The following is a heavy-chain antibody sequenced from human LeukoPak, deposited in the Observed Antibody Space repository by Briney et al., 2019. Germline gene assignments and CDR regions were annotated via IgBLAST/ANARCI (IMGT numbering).Heavy chain of an antibody. CDR3: MRHASGEPPRY. V-gene: IGHV4-39*01. D-gene: IGHD7-27*01. CDR2: IHRTGTP. Sequence: SETLSLICIVSGASISTNTHYWGWVRQPPGKGLEWIASIHRTGTPYYNPSLKNRVTISVDTSKNQFSLQFSSVIAADTAVYYCMRHASGEPPRYWGQGTLVTASS. CDR1: GASISTNTHY. J-gene: IGHJ4*02.